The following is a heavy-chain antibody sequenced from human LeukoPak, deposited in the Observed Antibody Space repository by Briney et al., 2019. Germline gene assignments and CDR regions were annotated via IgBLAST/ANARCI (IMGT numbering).Heavy chain of an antibody. V-gene: IGHV1-69*05. CDR3: ARQYSVWELGNYYYYMDV. J-gene: IGHJ6*03. Sequence: ASVKVACKPSGYTFTGYHLHWVRQAPGQGFEWMGGINPICGTANYAQKVQGRVTSTTNESTSTAYMELSSLRSEDTAVYYCARQYSVWELGNYYYYMDVWGKGTTVTVSS. CDR2: INPICGTA. D-gene: IGHD1-26*01. CDR1: GYTFTGYH.